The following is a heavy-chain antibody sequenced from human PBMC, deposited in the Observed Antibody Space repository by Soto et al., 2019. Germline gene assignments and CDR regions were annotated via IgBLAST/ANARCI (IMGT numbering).Heavy chain of an antibody. D-gene: IGHD6-13*01. CDR2: IYYSGST. V-gene: IGHV4-39*01. CDR1: CCHISCSRFH. J-gene: IGHJ5*02. Sequence: SATLSLTCTVSCCHISCSRFHRRCTRQPPGKGLEWTGSIYYSGSTYYSPSLKSRVTISVDTSKNQFSLKLSSVTAADTAVYYCARRERAAGTDWWFDPWGQGTLVT. CDR3: ARRERAAGTDWWFDP.